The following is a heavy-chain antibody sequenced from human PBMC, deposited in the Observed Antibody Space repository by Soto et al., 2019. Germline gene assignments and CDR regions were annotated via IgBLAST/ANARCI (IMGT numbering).Heavy chain of an antibody. CDR2: IYDTGISGYTPST. Sequence: SETLSLTCTVSGGSITSSYWSWIRRPPGKGLEWIAYIYDTGISGYTPSTSYNPSLTSRVTMSVDTSKSQFSLKLTSVTAADTAVYYCARGEDAFFYYGLDVWGQGIRVTVSS. CDR1: GGSITSSY. V-gene: IGHV4-59*01. J-gene: IGHJ6*02. CDR3: ARGEDAFFYYGLDV.